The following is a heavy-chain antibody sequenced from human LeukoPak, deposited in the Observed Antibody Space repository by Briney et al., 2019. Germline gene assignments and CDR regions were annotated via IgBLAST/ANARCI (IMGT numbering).Heavy chain of an antibody. J-gene: IGHJ6*03. D-gene: IGHD3-3*01. Sequence: ASVKVSCKASGYTFTGYYMHWVRQAPGQGLEWMGRINPNSGGTNYAQKFQGRVTMTRDTSISTAYMELSRLRSDDTAVYYCAREGRFLEWLFEYYYYMDVWGKGTTVTVS. CDR2: INPNSGGT. CDR3: AREGRFLEWLFEYYYYMDV. CDR1: GYTFTGYY. V-gene: IGHV1-2*06.